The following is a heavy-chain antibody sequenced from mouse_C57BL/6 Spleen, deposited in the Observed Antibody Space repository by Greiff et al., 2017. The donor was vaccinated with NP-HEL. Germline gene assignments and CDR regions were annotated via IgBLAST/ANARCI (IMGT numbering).Heavy chain of an antibody. D-gene: IGHD1-1*01. CDR2: IYPGDGDT. J-gene: IGHJ1*03. CDR3: ARDYGSTWGRYFDV. CDR1: GYAFSSYW. Sequence: LEESGAELVKPGASVKISCKASGYAFSSYWMNWVKQRPGKGLEWIGQIYPGDGDTNYNGKFKGKATLTADKSSSTAYMQLSSLTSEDSAVYFCARDYGSTWGRYFDVWGTGTTVTVSS. V-gene: IGHV1-80*01.